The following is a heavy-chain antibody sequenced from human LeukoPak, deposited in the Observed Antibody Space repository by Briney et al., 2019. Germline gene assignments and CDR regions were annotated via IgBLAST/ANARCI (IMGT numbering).Heavy chain of an antibody. D-gene: IGHD1-14*01. CDR1: GGSISSGGYS. J-gene: IGHJ3*02. V-gene: IGHV4-30-2*01. CDR2: IYHSGST. CDR3: ARGDRPAPFVI. Sequence: SETLSLTCAVSGGSISSGGYSWSGIRQPPGKGLEWIGYIYHSGSTYYNPSLKSRVTISVDRSKNQFSLKLSSVTAADTAVYYCARGDRPAPFVIWGQGTMVTVSS.